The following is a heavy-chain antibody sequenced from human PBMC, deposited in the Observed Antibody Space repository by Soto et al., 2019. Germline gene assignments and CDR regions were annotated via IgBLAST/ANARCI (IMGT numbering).Heavy chain of an antibody. Sequence: GGSLRLSCVASGFIFSSYSMNWVRQAPGKGLEWVSYISTRSSYMYYADSVKGRFTISRDDAKNSVFLQMSSLRADDTAVYYCARDFNDLWSGNYPNRLDPWGQGTLITVSS. D-gene: IGHD3-3*01. V-gene: IGHV3-21*01. CDR2: ISTRSSYM. CDR1: GFIFSSYS. CDR3: ARDFNDLWSGNYPNRLDP. J-gene: IGHJ5*02.